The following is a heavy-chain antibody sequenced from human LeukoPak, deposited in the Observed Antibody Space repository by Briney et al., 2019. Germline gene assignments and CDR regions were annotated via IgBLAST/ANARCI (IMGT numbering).Heavy chain of an antibody. Sequence: SVKVSCKASGGTFSSYAISWVRQAPGQGLEWMGGIIPIFGTANYAQKFQGRVTITADESTSTAYMELSSLRSEDTAVYYCARAPRYDAVAGDNWFDPWGQGTLVTVSS. J-gene: IGHJ5*02. D-gene: IGHD6-19*01. CDR2: IIPIFGTA. CDR3: ARAPRYDAVAGDNWFDP. CDR1: GGTFSSYA. V-gene: IGHV1-69*13.